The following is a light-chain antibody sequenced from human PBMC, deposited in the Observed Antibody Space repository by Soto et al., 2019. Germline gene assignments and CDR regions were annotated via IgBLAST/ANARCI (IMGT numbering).Light chain of an antibody. CDR2: AAS. CDR1: QSISSY. V-gene: IGKV1-39*01. CDR3: QQSYSTPWT. J-gene: IGKJ1*01. Sequence: DLQMTQSPSSLSASVGDRVTITCRASQSISSYLNWYQQKPGKAPKHLIYAASSLQCGVPSRFSGSGPGTDVTRTISSLQPEDFATYYCQQSYSTPWTFGQGTKVEIK.